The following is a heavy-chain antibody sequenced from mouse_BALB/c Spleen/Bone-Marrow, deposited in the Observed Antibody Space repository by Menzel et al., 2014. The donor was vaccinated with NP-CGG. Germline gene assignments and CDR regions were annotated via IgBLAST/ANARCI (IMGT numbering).Heavy chain of an antibody. CDR1: GFNIKDTY. J-gene: IGHJ3*01. CDR3: ARRAARATGFAY. V-gene: IGHV14-3*02. Sequence: VQLQQSGAELVKPGASVKLSCTASGFNIKDTYMHWVKQRPEQGLEWIGRIDPANGNTKYDPKFQGKATITADTSSNTAYLKRSSLTAEDTAVYYCARRAARATGFAYWGQGTLVTVSS. CDR2: IDPANGNT. D-gene: IGHD3-1*01.